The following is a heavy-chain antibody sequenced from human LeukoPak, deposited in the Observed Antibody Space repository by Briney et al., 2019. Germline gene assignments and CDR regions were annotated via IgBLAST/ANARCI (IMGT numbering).Heavy chain of an antibody. Sequence: SETLSLTCTVSGGSIDNYYRSWIRQPAGEGLEWIGRVYSAGAIYTPSLKSRVSMSLDTSRNQLSLKVTSVTAADTAVYFCARAQTPSWFDPWGKGILVTVSS. CDR3: ARAQTPSWFDP. CDR1: GGSIDNYY. J-gene: IGHJ5*02. CDR2: VYSAGA. V-gene: IGHV4-4*07.